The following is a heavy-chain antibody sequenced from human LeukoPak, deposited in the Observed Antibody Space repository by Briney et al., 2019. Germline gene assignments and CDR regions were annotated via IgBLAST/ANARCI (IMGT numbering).Heavy chain of an antibody. V-gene: IGHV3-49*03. CDR3: TRGHRNSWGMKGYFDY. CDR2: IRSKAYGGTT. D-gene: IGHD3-16*01. J-gene: IGHJ4*02. CDR1: GFTFGDYA. Sequence: GGSLRLSCTASGFTFGDYAMSWFRQAPGKGLEWVGFIRSKAYGGTTEYAASVKGRFTISRDDSKSNAYLQMNSLKTEDTAVYYCTRGHRNSWGMKGYFDYWGQGTLVAVSS.